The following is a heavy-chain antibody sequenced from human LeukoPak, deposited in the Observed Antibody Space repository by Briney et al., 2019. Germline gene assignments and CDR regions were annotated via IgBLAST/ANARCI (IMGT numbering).Heavy chain of an antibody. Sequence: PSETLSLTCTVSGGSISSGGYYWSWIRQHPGKGLEWIGYIYYSGSTYYNPSLKSRVTMSVDTSKNQFSLKLSSVTAADTAVYYCARGSYYYDSIDYWGQGTLVTVSS. CDR1: GGSISSGGYY. V-gene: IGHV4-31*03. D-gene: IGHD3-22*01. CDR3: ARGSYYYDSIDY. CDR2: IYYSGST. J-gene: IGHJ4*02.